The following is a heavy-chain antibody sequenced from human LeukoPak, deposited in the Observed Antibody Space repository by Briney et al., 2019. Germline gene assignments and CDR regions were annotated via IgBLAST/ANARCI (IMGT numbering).Heavy chain of an antibody. D-gene: IGHD3-10*01. CDR3: GASRFGEGVDH. CDR2: VDPKNGGT. J-gene: IGHJ5*02. Sequence: ASVKISCKASRYTFTDYYIHWVQQAPAKGLGWMGRVDPKNGGTIYADKFQARVTITADTSTDTAYMELSSLRSEDTAVYYCGASRFGEGVDHWGQGTLVTVSS. V-gene: IGHV1-69-2*01. CDR1: RYTFTDYY.